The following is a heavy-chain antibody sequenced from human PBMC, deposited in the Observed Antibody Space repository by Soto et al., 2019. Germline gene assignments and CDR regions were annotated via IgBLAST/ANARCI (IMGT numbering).Heavy chain of an antibody. D-gene: IGHD5-12*01. CDR1: GFTFSSYS. CDR2: ISSSSSYI. CDR3: ARDRFEMATTCDLDY. J-gene: IGHJ4*02. V-gene: IGHV3-21*01. Sequence: LRLSCAASGFTFSSYSMNWVRQAPGKGLEWVSSISSSSSYIYYADSVKGRFTISRDNAKNSLYLQMNSLRAEDTAVYYCARDRFEMATTCDLDYWGQGAMVTVYS.